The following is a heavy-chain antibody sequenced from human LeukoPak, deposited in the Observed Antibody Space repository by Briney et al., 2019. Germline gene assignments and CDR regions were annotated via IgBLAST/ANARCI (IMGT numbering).Heavy chain of an antibody. CDR3: ARERYDSSGYNDAFDI. D-gene: IGHD3-22*01. CDR2: ISAYNGNT. V-gene: IGHV1-18*01. J-gene: IGHJ3*02. CDR1: GYTFTSYG. Sequence: ASVKVSRKASGYTFTSYGISWVRQAPGQGLEWMGWISAYNGNTNYAQKLQGRVTMTTDTSTSTAYMELRSLRSDDTAVYYCARERYDSSGYNDAFDIWGQGTMVTVSS.